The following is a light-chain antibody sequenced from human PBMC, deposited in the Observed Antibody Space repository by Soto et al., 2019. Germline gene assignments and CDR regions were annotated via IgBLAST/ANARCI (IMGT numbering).Light chain of an antibody. CDR1: SSDVGAYDY. CDR3: SSYTGTDNLLYV. Sequence: QSALTQPASVSGSPGQSITISCTGTSSDVGAYDYVSWYQQHPGKAPKLLIYEVDHRPSGVPDRFSGSKSANTASLTVSGLQPEDEADYYCSSYTGTDNLLYVFGTGTKVTVL. CDR2: EVD. J-gene: IGLJ1*01. V-gene: IGLV2-8*01.